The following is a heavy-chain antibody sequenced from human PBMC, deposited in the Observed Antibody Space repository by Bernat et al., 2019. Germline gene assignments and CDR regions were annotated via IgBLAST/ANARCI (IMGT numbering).Heavy chain of an antibody. CDR3: ARGRDGYRGTNFDY. Sequence: QVQLVQSGAEVKKPGASVTISCKASGYTFTNYFMHWVRQAPGQGLEWMAIINPSGGGSCYAQKFQGRVSMTRDTSTSTVYMEMSGLRSEDTAVYFCARGRDGYRGTNFDYWGQGTLVTVSS. V-gene: IGHV1-46*03. D-gene: IGHD5-24*01. J-gene: IGHJ4*02. CDR2: INPSGGGS. CDR1: GYTFTNYF.